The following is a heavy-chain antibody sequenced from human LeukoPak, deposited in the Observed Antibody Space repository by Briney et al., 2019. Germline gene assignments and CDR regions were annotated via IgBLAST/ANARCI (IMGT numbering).Heavy chain of an antibody. CDR3: ARAEGYSSNFDY. J-gene: IGHJ4*02. CDR1: GGSISSGSYY. D-gene: IGHD6-13*01. CDR2: IYTSGST. Sequence: PSETLSLTCTVSGGSISSGSYYWSWIRQPAGKGLEWIGRIYTSGSTNYNPSLKSRVTISVDTSKNQFSLKLSSVTAADTAVYYCARAEGYSSNFDYWGQGTLVTVSS. V-gene: IGHV4-61*02.